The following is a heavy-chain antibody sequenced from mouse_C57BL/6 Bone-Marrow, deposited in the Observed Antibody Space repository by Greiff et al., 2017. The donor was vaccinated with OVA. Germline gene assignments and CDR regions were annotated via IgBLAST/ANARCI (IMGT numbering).Heavy chain of an antibody. D-gene: IGHD1-1*01. CDR1: GFTFSSYA. V-gene: IGHV5-4*01. CDR3: ARAVYYGPCAY. Sequence: DVQLVESGGGLVKPGGSLKLSCAASGFTFSSYAMSWVRQTPEQRLEWVATISDGGSYTYYPDNVKGRFTISRDNAKNNLYLQMSHLKSEDTAMYYCARAVYYGPCAYWGQGALVTVSA. J-gene: IGHJ3*01. CDR2: ISDGGSYT.